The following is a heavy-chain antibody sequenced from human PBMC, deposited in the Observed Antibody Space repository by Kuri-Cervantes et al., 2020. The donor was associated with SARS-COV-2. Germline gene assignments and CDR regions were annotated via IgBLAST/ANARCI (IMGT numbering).Heavy chain of an antibody. CDR2: IYYSGST. J-gene: IGHJ4*02. Sequence: SETLSLTCTVSGGSISSGSYYWSWIRQPPGKGLEWIGSIYYSGSTYYNPSLKSRVTISVDTSKNQFSLKLSSVTAADTAVYYCARQYCTNGVCYTPFDYWGQGTLVTVSS. CDR3: ARQYCTNGVCYTPFDY. D-gene: IGHD2-8*01. V-gene: IGHV4-39*01. CDR1: GGSISSGSYY.